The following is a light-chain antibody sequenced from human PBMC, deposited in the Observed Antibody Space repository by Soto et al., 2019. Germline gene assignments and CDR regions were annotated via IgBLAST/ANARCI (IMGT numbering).Light chain of an antibody. J-gene: IGKJ1*01. CDR3: LQYNAFSQT. CDR2: DAS. Sequence: DIQMTQSPSTLSSAVGNSATITCRASQRIGGWLAWYQQKPGKAPKVLIYDASSLQSGVPSRFSGSGSGTEFTLTIGSLQPDDFATYYCLQYNAFSQTFGQGTKVDI. CDR1: QRIGGW. V-gene: IGKV1-5*01.